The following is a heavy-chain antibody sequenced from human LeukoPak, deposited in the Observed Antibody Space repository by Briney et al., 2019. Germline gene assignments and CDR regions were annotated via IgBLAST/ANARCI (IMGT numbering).Heavy chain of an antibody. CDR2: IRYDGSNK. Sequence: GGSLRLSCAASGFTFSSYGMHWVRQAPGKGLEWVAFIRYDGSNKYYADSVKGRFTISRDNSKNTLYLQMSSLRAEDTAVYYCAKDRSGSYSQGLDYWGQGTLVTVSS. V-gene: IGHV3-30*02. CDR3: AKDRSGSYSQGLDY. CDR1: GFTFSSYG. J-gene: IGHJ4*02. D-gene: IGHD1-26*01.